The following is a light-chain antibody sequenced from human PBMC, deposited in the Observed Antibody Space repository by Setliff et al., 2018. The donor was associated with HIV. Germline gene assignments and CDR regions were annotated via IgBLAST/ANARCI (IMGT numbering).Light chain of an antibody. CDR2: AAS. V-gene: IGKV1-17*01. CDR3: LQHNGYPLT. Sequence: DIQMTQSPSSLSASVGDRVTITCRASQDITNDVAWYQQKPGKAPKRLIYAASGLQSGVPSRFSGSGSGTGFTLTISSLQPEDFATYYCLQHNGYPLTFGGGTKVDIK. J-gene: IGKJ4*01. CDR1: QDITND.